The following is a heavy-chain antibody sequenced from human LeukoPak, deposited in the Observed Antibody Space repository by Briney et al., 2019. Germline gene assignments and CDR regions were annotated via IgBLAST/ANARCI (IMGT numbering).Heavy chain of an antibody. CDR1: GFSFDNYD. V-gene: IGHV3-13*01. D-gene: IGHD3-10*01. J-gene: IGHJ5*02. CDR2: IGTGGDT. CDR3: VRDYGPGGFGP. Sequence: GGSLRLSCAVSGFSFDNYDMHWVRQISGEGLELVAAIGTGGDTYYRDSVKGRFTISRGNAKNSLYLQMNSLRVGDTAVYYCVRDYGPGGFGPWGQGALVTVPS.